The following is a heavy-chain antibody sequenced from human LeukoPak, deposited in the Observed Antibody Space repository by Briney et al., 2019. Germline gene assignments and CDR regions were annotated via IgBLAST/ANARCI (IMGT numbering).Heavy chain of an antibody. CDR3: AKDPHRIAAAGTPFDY. Sequence: GGSLRLSCAASGFTFSSYEMNWVRQAPGKGLEWVSYISSSGSTIYYADSVKGRFTISRDNSKNTLYLQMNSLRAEDTAVYYCAKDPHRIAAAGTPFDYWGQGTLVTVSS. J-gene: IGHJ4*02. CDR2: ISSSGSTI. CDR1: GFTFSSYE. V-gene: IGHV3-48*03. D-gene: IGHD6-13*01.